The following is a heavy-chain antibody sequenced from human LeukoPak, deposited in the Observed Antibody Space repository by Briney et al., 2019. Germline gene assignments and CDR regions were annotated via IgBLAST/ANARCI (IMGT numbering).Heavy chain of an antibody. CDR2: INPSGGRT. CDR3: ARGYDSSGYYYFGQGYFDY. Sequence: PEASVKVSCKASGYTLTSYYMHWVRQAPGQGLEWMGIINPSGGRTSYAQKFQGRVTMTRDMSTSTVYMELSSLRSEDTAVYYCARGYDSSGYYYFGQGYFDYWGQGTLVTVSS. J-gene: IGHJ4*02. V-gene: IGHV1-46*01. CDR1: GYTLTSYY. D-gene: IGHD3-22*01.